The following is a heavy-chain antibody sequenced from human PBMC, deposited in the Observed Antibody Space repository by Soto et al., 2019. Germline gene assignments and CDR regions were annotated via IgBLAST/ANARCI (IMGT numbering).Heavy chain of an antibody. CDR2: IYYSGNT. D-gene: IGHD3-10*01. CDR3: ARSSLSGSAV. V-gene: IGHV4-30-4*01. CDR1: WGSSSGGYYY. J-gene: IGHJ6*03. Sequence: SETLCLTWSVAWGSSSGGYYYWSWIRQPPGKGLEWIVNIYYSGNTYYNPPLKGQLIISIDTSKTQFPLRVGSVTAADTPVYYCARSSLSGSAVRGNGPTVPVS.